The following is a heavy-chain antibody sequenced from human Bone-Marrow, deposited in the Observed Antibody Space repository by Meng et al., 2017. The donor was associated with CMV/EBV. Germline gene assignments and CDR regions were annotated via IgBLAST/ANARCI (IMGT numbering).Heavy chain of an antibody. V-gene: IGHV1-2*02. CDR1: GYTFTGYY. J-gene: IGHJ4*02. CDR2: INPNSGGT. D-gene: IGHD2-8*01. CDR3: ARGPLVRILYHNHHYPFYY. Sequence: ASVKVSCKASGYTFTGYYMHWVRQAPGQGLEWMGWINPNSGGTNYAQKFQGRVTMTRDTSISTAYMELSRLRSDDTAVYYCARGPLVRILYHNHHYPFYYWGQGTLVTVSS.